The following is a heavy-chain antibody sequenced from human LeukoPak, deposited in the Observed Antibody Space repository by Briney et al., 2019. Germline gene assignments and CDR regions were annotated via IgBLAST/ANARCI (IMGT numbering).Heavy chain of an antibody. CDR3: AKGLLFDY. CDR2: IYSGGST. V-gene: IGHV3-53*01. Sequence: PGGSLRLSCAASGFIVSSNYMSWDRQAPGKGLEWVSVIYSGGSTYYADSVKGRFTISRDNSKNTLYLQMNSLRAEDTAVYYCAKGLLFDYWGQGTLVTVSS. CDR1: GFIVSSNY. J-gene: IGHJ4*02.